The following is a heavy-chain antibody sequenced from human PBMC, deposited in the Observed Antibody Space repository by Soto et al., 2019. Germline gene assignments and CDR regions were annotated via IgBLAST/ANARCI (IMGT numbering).Heavy chain of an antibody. J-gene: IGHJ6*02. Sequence: QVQLQESGPGLVKPSQTLSLTCTVSGGSISSGGYYWSWIRQHPGKGLEWIGYIYYSGSTYYNPSIKSRVTIAVDTSKNQFSLKLSSVTAADTAVYYCARDSGDYYGSGSYPYGMDVWGQGTTVTVSS. CDR2: IYYSGST. CDR3: ARDSGDYYGSGSYPYGMDV. CDR1: GGSISSGGYY. D-gene: IGHD3-10*01. V-gene: IGHV4-31*03.